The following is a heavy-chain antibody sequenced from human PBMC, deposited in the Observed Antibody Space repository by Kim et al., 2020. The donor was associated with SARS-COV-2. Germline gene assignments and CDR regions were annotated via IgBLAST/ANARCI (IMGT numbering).Heavy chain of an antibody. J-gene: IGHJ6*02. CDR2: ISSSSTYT. CDR3: ARETTTAAADNYYYYGMDV. Sequence: GGSLRLSCAASGFTFSDYFMSWIRQAPGKGLEWVSYISSSSTYTNYADAVKGRFTISRDNAKNSLYLQMNSLRDEDTAVYYCARETTTAAADNYYYYGMDVWGQGTTVTVSS. D-gene: IGHD6-13*01. CDR1: GFTFSDYF. V-gene: IGHV3-11*06.